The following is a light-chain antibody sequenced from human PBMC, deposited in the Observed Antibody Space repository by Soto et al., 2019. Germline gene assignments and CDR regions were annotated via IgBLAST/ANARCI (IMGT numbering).Light chain of an antibody. Sequence: EIVLTQSPGTLSLFPGERATLSCRATQSVNSDYLAWYQQKPGQAPRLLIYIASRRATGIPDRFSGSRSGTDFTLNNNRHEPEDYAVYYCQQYGTRPWKFGKGTKVEIK. CDR2: IAS. J-gene: IGKJ1*01. CDR1: QSVNSDY. CDR3: QQYGTRPWK. V-gene: IGKV3-20*01.